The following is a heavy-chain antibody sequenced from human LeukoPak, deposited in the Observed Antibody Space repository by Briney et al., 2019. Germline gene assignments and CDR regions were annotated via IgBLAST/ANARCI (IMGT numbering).Heavy chain of an antibody. V-gene: IGHV1-18*01. CDR3: ARMAYSYKTNWFDP. CDR2: ISAYNGNT. CDR1: GYTFTSSG. J-gene: IGHJ5*02. D-gene: IGHD5-18*01. Sequence: ASVKVSCKASGYTFTSSGISWVRQAPGQGLEWMGWISAYNGNTNYAQKLQGRVTMTTDTSTSTAYMELRSLRSDDTAVYYCARMAYSYKTNWFDPWGQGTLVSVCS.